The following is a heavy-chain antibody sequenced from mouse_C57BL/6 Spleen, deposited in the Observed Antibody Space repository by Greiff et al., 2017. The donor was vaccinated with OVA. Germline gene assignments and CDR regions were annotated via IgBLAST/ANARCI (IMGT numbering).Heavy chain of an antibody. CDR2: IDPSDSYT. J-gene: IGHJ1*03. CDR3: ARSTGTYWYFDV. D-gene: IGHD4-1*02. CDR1: GYTFTSYW. V-gene: IGHV1-69*01. Sequence: VQLQQPGAELVMPGASVKLSCKASGYTFTSYWMHWVKQRPGQGLEWIGEIDPSDSYTNYNQKFKGKSTLTVDKSSSTAYMQLSSLTSEDSAVYYGARSTGTYWYFDVWGTGTTVTVSS.